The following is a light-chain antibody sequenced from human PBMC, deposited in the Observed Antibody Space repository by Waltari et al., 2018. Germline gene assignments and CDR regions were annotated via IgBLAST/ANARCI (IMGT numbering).Light chain of an antibody. V-gene: IGKV1-NL1*01. CDR1: QGISNS. J-gene: IGKJ2*01. CDR3: QQYYFTPYT. CDR2: GAS. Sequence: DIQMTQSPSSLSASVGDRVTITCRASQGISNSLAWYQQKPGKAPKLLLYGASRLESGVPPRFSGSGSGTDYTLTINSLQPDDFATYYCQQYYFTPYTFGQGTKLDIK.